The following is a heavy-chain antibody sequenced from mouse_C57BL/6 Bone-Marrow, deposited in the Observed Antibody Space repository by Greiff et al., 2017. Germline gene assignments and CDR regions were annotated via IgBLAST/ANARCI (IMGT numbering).Heavy chain of an antibody. D-gene: IGHD1-1*01. J-gene: IGHJ3*01. Sequence: QVQLKQPGAELVKPGASVKLSCKASGYTFTSYWMHWVKQRPGRGLEGIGRIDPNSGGTKYNEKFRSKATLTVEKPSSTAYMQLSSLTSEDAEVYYCERNKKSSGFAYWGQGTLVTVSA. CDR2: IDPNSGGT. V-gene: IGHV1-72*01. CDR1: GYTFTSYW. CDR3: ERNKKSSGFAY.